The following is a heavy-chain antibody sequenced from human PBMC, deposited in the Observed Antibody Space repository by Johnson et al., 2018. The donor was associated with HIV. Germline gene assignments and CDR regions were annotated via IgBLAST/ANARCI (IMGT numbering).Heavy chain of an antibody. Sequence: MQLVESGGGVVQPGRSLRLSCAASGFTFSSYAMHWVRQAPGKGLEWVSYISSSRSNIYYADSVKGRFTISRDNAKNSVYLQMNSLRAEDTAMYYCAREQATLWFRASGAAFNIWGQGTMVTVSS. D-gene: IGHD3-10*01. CDR3: AREQATLWFRASGAAFNI. CDR1: GFTFSSYA. J-gene: IGHJ3*02. V-gene: IGHV3-48*04. CDR2: ISSSRSNI.